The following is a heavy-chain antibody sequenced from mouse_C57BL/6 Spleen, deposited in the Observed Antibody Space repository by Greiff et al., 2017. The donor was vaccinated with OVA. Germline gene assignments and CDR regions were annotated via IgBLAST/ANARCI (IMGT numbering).Heavy chain of an antibody. CDR2: IYPGSGST. Sequence: VQVVESGAELVKPGASVQMSCKASGYTFTSYWITWVKQRPGQGLEWIGDIYPGSGSTNYNEKFKSKATLTVDTSSSTAYMQLSSLTSEDSAVYYCARKDYSNLFDYWGQGTTLTVSS. CDR3: ARKDYSNLFDY. D-gene: IGHD2-5*01. J-gene: IGHJ2*01. V-gene: IGHV1-55*01. CDR1: GYTFTSYW.